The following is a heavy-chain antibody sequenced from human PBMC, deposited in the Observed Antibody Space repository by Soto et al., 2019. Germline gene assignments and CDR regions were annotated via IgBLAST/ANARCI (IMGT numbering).Heavy chain of an antibody. D-gene: IGHD4-17*01. J-gene: IGHJ4*02. CDR1: VGSVSSGSYY. V-gene: IGHV4-61*01. CDR2: IYYSGST. CDR3: ETYPTTVTSDY. Sequence: QVQLQESGPGLVKPSETLSLTCTVSVGSVSSGSYYWSWIRQPPGKGLEWIGYIYYSGSTNYNPSLKSRVTISVDTSKNQFSLKLSSVTAADTAVYYCETYPTTVTSDYWGQGTLVTVSS.